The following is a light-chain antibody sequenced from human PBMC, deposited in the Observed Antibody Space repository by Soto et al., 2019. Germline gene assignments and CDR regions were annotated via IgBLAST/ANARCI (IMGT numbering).Light chain of an antibody. CDR3: KQYSSSPPIT. J-gene: IGKJ5*01. Sequence: EIVLTQSPGTLSLSPGERATISCRASESVIKYLAWYQQKPGQAPRLLIHGASSRATGIPDRFSGSESGTDFTLTITRLEPEDFAVYYCKQYSSSPPITFGQGTRLEI. CDR2: GAS. V-gene: IGKV3-20*01. CDR1: ESVIKY.